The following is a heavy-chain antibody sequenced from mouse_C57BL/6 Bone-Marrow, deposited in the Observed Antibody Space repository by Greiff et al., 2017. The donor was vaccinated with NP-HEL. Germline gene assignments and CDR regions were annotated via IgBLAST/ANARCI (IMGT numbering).Heavy chain of an antibody. V-gene: IGHV5-6*02. CDR3: ARPYSNYLAWFAY. D-gene: IGHD2-5*01. Sequence: EVMLVESGGDLVKPGGSLKLSCAASGFTFSSYGMSWVRQTPDKRLEWVATISSGGSYTYYPDSVKGRFTISRDNAKNTLYLQMSSLKSEDTAMYYCARPYSNYLAWFAYWGQGTLVTVSA. CDR2: ISSGGSYT. CDR1: GFTFSSYG. J-gene: IGHJ3*01.